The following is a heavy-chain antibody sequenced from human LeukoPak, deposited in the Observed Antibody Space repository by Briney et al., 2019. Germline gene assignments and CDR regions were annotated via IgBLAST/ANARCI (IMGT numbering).Heavy chain of an antibody. Sequence: GSLRLSCAASGFTFSSYAMSWVRQAPGKGLEWVSAISGSGGTTYYANSVKGRFTFSRDNSKNTLYLQMNSLRAEDTAIYYCARMIRDYGDSNWFDPWGQGTLVTVSS. CDR3: ARMIRDYGDSNWFDP. J-gene: IGHJ5*02. CDR2: ISGSGGTT. CDR1: GFTFSSYA. D-gene: IGHD4-17*01. V-gene: IGHV3-23*01.